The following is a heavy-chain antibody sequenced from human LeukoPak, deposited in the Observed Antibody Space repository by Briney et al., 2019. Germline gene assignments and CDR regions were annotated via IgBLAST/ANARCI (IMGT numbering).Heavy chain of an antibody. CDR2: INGDGSTT. D-gene: IGHD3-16*01. CDR1: GFTFSSYW. J-gene: IGHJ4*02. V-gene: IGHV3-74*01. Sequence: PCGSLRLSCAASGFTFSSYWTHWVRQDPGKGLVWVSRINGDGSTTSYADSVRGRFTISRDNAKNTLFLQMNSLSVEDTAVYYCRTYRLGDPFDCQGQVALVTVSS. CDR3: RTYRLGDPFDC.